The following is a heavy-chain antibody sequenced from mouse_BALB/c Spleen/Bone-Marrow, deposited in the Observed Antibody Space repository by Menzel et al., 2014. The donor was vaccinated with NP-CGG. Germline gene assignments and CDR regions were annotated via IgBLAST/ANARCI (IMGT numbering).Heavy chain of an antibody. CDR2: INASSGYT. Sequence: QVQLQQSGAELARPGASVKMSCKASGYTFTSYTMHWVKQRPGQGLEWIGYINASSGYTNYNQKFKDKATLTADKSSSTAYMQVSSVASDDSGVYYCSRRFAYWGQGTLVTVSA. V-gene: IGHV1-4*01. J-gene: IGHJ3*01. CDR1: GYTFTSYT. CDR3: SRRFAY.